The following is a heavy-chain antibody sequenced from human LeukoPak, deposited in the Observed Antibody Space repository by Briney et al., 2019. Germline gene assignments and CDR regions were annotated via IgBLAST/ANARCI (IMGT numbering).Heavy chain of an antibody. D-gene: IGHD3-9*01. Sequence: SETLSLTCTVSGGSISSYYWSWIRQPPGKGLEWIGYIYYSGSTDYNPSLKSRVTISVDTSKNQFSQKLSSVTAADTAVYYCATDILTGQDYWGQGTLVTVSS. CDR2: IYYSGST. V-gene: IGHV4-59*01. CDR3: ATDILTGQDY. J-gene: IGHJ4*02. CDR1: GGSISSYY.